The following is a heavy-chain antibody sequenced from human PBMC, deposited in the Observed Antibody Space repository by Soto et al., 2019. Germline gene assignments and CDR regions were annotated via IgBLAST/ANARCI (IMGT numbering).Heavy chain of an antibody. CDR1: GGTFSSYA. J-gene: IGHJ3*02. CDR3: ARRDVVVPAHLFDI. CDR2: IIPIFGTA. D-gene: IGHD2-2*01. Sequence: QVQLVQSGAEVKKPGSSVKVSCKASGGTFSSYAISWVRQAPGQGLEWMGGIIPIFGTANYAQKFQGRVTITAAKSTSTADMELSSLRSEDTAVYYCARRDVVVPAHLFDIWGQGTMVTVSS. V-gene: IGHV1-69*06.